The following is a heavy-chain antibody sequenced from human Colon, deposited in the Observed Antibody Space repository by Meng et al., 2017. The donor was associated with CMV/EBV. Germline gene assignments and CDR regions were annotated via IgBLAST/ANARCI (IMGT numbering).Heavy chain of an antibody. J-gene: IGHJ5*01. CDR3: AAQRRAGFDS. CDR2: IYSGGST. D-gene: IGHD5-24*01. Sequence: GSWGGLSQPGGSLRLSCTASGFTVSSHYMSWVRQAPGKGLEWVSVIYSGGSTYYADSVKGRFTISGDNAENTLYLQMDSLRVDDTAVYYCAAQRRAGFDSWGQGTLVTVSS. V-gene: IGHV3-53*01. CDR1: GFTVSSHY.